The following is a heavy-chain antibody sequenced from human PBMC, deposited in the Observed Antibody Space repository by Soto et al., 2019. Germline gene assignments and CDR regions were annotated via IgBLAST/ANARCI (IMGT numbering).Heavy chain of an antibody. CDR1: GGSISSYY. D-gene: IGHD3-10*01. CDR3: ARRYGSFFDS. Sequence: SETLSLTCTVSGGSISSYYWSWSRQPPGKGLEWIGYIYYSGSTNYNPSLKSRLTISVDTSKNQFSLKLSSVTAADTAVYYCARRYGSFFDSWGQGKMVTFSS. V-gene: IGHV4-59*08. CDR2: IYYSGST. J-gene: IGHJ3*02.